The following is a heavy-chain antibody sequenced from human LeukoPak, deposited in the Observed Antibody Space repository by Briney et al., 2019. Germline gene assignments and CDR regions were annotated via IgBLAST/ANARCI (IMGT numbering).Heavy chain of an antibody. J-gene: IGHJ6*02. Sequence: PPETLSLTCTVSGGSISSYYWSWIRQPPGKGLEWIGYIYYSGSTNYNPSLKSRVTISVDTSKNQFSLKLSSVTAADTAVYYCAGWRAPYYYYGMDVWGQGTTVAVSS. CDR1: GGSISSYY. D-gene: IGHD3-3*01. V-gene: IGHV4-59*01. CDR3: AGWRAPYYYYGMDV. CDR2: IYYSGST.